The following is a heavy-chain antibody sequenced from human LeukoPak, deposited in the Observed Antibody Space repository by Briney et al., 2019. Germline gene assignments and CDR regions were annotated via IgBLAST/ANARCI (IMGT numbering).Heavy chain of an antibody. D-gene: IGHD3-22*01. J-gene: IGHJ4*02. CDR2: ISSSGSTI. CDR1: GFTFSDYY. V-gene: IGHV3-11*01. CDR3: ARDLSGYYYDSSGYVDY. Sequence: GGSLRLSCAASGFTFSDYYMSWIRQAPGKGLEWVSYISSSGSTIYYADSVKGRFTISRDNAKNSLYLQMNSLRAGDTAVYYCARDLSGYYYDSSGYVDYWGQGTLVTVSS.